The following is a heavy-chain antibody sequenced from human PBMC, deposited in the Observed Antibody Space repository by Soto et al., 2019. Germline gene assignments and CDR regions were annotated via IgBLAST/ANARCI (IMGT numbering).Heavy chain of an antibody. J-gene: IGHJ4*02. Sequence: QLQLQESGPGLVKPTETLSLTCTVSGDSISSSSYYWGWIRQPPGKGLEWIGSIYYSGSTYYNPSLRSRVTMSVDTSENQFSRKLSSVTAADTAVDYWARCSVHSLVYWGQGSPVTVSS. CDR3: ARCSVHSLVY. CDR1: GDSISSSSYY. CDR2: IYYSGST. V-gene: IGHV4-39*01. D-gene: IGHD2-15*01.